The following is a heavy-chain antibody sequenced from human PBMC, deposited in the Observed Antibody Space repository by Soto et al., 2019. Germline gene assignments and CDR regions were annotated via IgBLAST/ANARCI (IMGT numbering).Heavy chain of an antibody. CDR3: ATWHEREHAYDV. Sequence: GGSLRLSCAAFGLTISGKKYVAWVRQAPGKGLEWVSALYDVDSSFYADSVKGRFTTSSDSSKTTVYLQMNDLRPDDTAVYYCATWHEREHAYDVWGQGTTVTVSS. V-gene: IGHV3-53*01. CDR1: GLTISGKKY. CDR2: LYDVDSS. D-gene: IGHD1-1*01. J-gene: IGHJ3*01.